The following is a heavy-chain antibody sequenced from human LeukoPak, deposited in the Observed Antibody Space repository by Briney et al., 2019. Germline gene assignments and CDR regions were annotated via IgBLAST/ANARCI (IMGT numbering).Heavy chain of an antibody. Sequence: GGSLRLSCAASGFTFSSYSMNWVRQAPGKGLEWVANIKQDGNEKYYVDSVKGRFTISRDNAKNSLYLQMNSLRAEDTAVYYCARGGSSWYPFAYWGQGTLVTVSS. CDR1: GFTFSSYS. CDR3: ARGGSSWYPFAY. CDR2: IKQDGNEK. D-gene: IGHD6-13*01. V-gene: IGHV3-7*01. J-gene: IGHJ1*01.